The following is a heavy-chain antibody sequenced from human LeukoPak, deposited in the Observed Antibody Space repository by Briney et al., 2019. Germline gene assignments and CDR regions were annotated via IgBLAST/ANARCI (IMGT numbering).Heavy chain of an antibody. V-gene: IGHV3-23*01. CDR2: ISGSGGST. CDR3: ATTSSGWYSPFDY. D-gene: IGHD6-19*01. J-gene: IGHJ4*02. Sequence: GGSLRLSCAASGFTFSSYAMSWVRQAPGKGLGWVSAISGSGGSTYYADSVKGRFTISRDNSKNTLYLQMNSLRAEDTAVYYCATTSSGWYSPFDYWGQGTLVTVSP. CDR1: GFTFSSYA.